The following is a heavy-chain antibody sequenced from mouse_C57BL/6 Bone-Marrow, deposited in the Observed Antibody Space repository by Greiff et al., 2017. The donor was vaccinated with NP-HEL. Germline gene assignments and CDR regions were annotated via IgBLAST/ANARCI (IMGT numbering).Heavy chain of an antibody. Sequence: QVQLQQSGAELVKPGASVKISCKASGYAFSSYWMNWVKQRPGKGLEWIGQIYPGDGDTNYNGKFKGKATLTADKSSSTAYMQLSSLTSEDSAVYFCARDIYDGYYEDAMDYWGQGTSVTVSS. CDR2: IYPGDGDT. CDR3: ARDIYDGYYEDAMDY. J-gene: IGHJ4*01. V-gene: IGHV1-80*01. CDR1: GYAFSSYW. D-gene: IGHD2-3*01.